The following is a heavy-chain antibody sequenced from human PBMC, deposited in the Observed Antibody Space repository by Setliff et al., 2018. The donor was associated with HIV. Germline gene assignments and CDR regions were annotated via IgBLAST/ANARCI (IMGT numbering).Heavy chain of an antibody. J-gene: IGHJ4*02. CDR2: IGRTPGTI. CDR3: ARRYYPDSSGYYFDS. D-gene: IGHD3-22*01. Sequence: GGSLRLSCEASGFTFNNHAMTWVRQAPGKGLEWVSAIGRTPGTIYYADSVKGRFAISRDNSKNALYVQMDSLRAEDTAVYYCARRYYPDSSGYYFDSWGQGTLVTVSS. V-gene: IGHV3-23*01. CDR1: GFTFNNHA.